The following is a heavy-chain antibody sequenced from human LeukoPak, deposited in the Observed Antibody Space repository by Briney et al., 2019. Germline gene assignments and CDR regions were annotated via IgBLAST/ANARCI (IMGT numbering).Heavy chain of an antibody. V-gene: IGHV3-53*01. J-gene: IGHJ4*02. CDR1: GFSVSNNY. Sequence: GGSLRLSCAVSGFSVSNNYMNWVRQAPGKGLEWVSLIYSRGGTSYADSVKGRFTISRDSSKNTLFLQMNSLRVEDTAVYYCARDPPGVAASGTYYWGQGTLVTVSS. D-gene: IGHD6-13*01. CDR3: ARDPPGVAASGTYY. CDR2: IYSRGGT.